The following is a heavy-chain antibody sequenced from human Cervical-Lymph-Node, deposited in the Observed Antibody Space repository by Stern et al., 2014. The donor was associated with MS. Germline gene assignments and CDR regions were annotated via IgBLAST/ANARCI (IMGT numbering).Heavy chain of an antibody. D-gene: IGHD3-22*01. V-gene: IGHV1-24*01. Sequence: VQLVESGAEVKKPGASVKVSCKVSGYTLTELSMHWVRQAPGKGLEWMGGFDPEDDETIDAQKFQGRVPMTEDPSTDTAYMELSSLRSEDTAVYYCATPLTRYDSSGFDYWGQGTLVTVSS. CDR2: FDPEDDET. J-gene: IGHJ4*02. CDR1: GYTLTELS. CDR3: ATPLTRYDSSGFDY.